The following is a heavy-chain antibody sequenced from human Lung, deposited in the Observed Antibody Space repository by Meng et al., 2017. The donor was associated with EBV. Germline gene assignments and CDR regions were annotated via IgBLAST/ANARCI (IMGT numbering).Heavy chain of an antibody. CDR3: ARVCEVCLDY. CDR1: GGSISSSNW. V-gene: IGHV4-4*02. D-gene: IGHD5/OR15-5a*01. CDR2: IYHRGRT. J-gene: IGHJ4*02. Sequence: VQLQESCPGLVKPSGTLSLTCAVSGGSISSSNWWSWVRQPPGKGLEWIGEIYHRGRTNYNPSLMSRVTISVDKSKNQFSLKLSSVTAADTAVYYCARVCEVCLDYWGQGTLVTVSS.